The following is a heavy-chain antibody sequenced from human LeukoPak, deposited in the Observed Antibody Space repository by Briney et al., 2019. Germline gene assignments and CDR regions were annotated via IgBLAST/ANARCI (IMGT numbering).Heavy chain of an antibody. V-gene: IGHV3-7*01. J-gene: IGHJ3*02. CDR2: IKQDGSEK. Sequence: GGSLRLSCAASGFTFSSYWMSWVRQAPGKGLEWVANIKQDGSEKYYVDSVKGRFTISRDNAKNSLYLQMNSLRAEDTAVYYCARDRTSGGPDAFDIWGQGTMVTVSS. D-gene: IGHD2-15*01. CDR1: GFTFSSYW. CDR3: ARDRTSGGPDAFDI.